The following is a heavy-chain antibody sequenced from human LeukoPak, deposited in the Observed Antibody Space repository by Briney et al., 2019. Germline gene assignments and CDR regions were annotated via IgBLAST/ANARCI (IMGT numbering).Heavy chain of an antibody. CDR3: ARDGYNPIDY. CDR1: GASISSSSYY. Sequence: SETLSLTCTVSGASISSSSYYWGWIRQPPGKGLEWIGSIYYSGSAYYNPSLKSRVTISVDTSKNQFSLKLTSVTAADTAVYYCARDGYNPIDYWGRGTLVSVSS. CDR2: IYYSGSA. V-gene: IGHV4-39*02. J-gene: IGHJ4*02. D-gene: IGHD5-24*01.